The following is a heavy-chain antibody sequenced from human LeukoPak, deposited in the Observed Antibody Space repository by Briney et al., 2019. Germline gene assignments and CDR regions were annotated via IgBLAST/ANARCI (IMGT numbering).Heavy chain of an antibody. CDR1: GGSISSYY. V-gene: IGHV4-59*01. D-gene: IGHD5-24*01. CDR2: IYYSGST. Sequence: PSETLSLTCTVSGGSISSYYWSWIRQPPGKGLEWIGYIYYSGSTNYNPSLKSRVTISVDTSKNQFSLKLSSVTAADTAVYYCAGGRWLQFALDYWGQGTLVTVSS. CDR3: AGGRWLQFALDY. J-gene: IGHJ4*02.